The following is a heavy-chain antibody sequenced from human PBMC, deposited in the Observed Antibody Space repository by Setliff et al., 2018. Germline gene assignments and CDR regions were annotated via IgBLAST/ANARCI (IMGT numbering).Heavy chain of an antibody. CDR2: MNPNSGNT. Sequence: GASVKVSCKASGYTFTSYDINWVRQATGQGLEWMGWMNPNSGNTGYAQKFQGRVTMTRNTSISTAYMDLSSLRFEDTAVYYCARDLYSSPSGGFYYYYYYMDVWGKGTTVTVSS. CDR3: ARDLYSSPSGGFYYYYYYMDV. D-gene: IGHD6-6*01. CDR1: GYTFTSYD. J-gene: IGHJ6*03. V-gene: IGHV1-8*02.